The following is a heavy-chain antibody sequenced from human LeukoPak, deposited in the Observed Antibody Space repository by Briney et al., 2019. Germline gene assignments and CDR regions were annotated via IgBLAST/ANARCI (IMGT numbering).Heavy chain of an antibody. V-gene: IGHV1-46*01. CDR3: ARDWELGDFDY. CDR1: GYTFTSYY. J-gene: IGHJ4*02. CDR2: INPSGGST. Sequence: ASVKVSCKASGYTFTSYYMHWVRQAPGQGLEWMGIINPSGGSTSYAQKFQGRVTMTRDTSIGTAYMELSRLRSDDTAVYYCARDWELGDFDYWGQGTLVTVSS. D-gene: IGHD1-26*01.